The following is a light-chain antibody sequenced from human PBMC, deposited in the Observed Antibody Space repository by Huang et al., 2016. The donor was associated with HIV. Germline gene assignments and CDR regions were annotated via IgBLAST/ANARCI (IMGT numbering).Light chain of an antibody. Sequence: DIRMTQSPSSLPASVGDRVTITCRASQSISSYLNWYQQKPGKAPNLLIYGASTLQVGVPSRFSGSGSGTSFTLTINSLRPEYFATYYCQQSHTAPWTFGQGT. J-gene: IGKJ1*01. V-gene: IGKV1-39*01. CDR1: QSISSY. CDR2: GAS. CDR3: QQSHTAPWT.